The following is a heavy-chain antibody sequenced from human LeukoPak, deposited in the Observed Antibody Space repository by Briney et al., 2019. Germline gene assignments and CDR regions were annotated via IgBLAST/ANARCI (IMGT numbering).Heavy chain of an antibody. CDR3: AKVSRQLGYVFDY. V-gene: IGHV3-23*01. CDR1: GFTFSSYA. Sequence: GGSLRLSCAASGFTFSSYAMSWVRQAPGKGLEWVSAISGSGGNTYYADSVKGRFTISRDNSKNTLYLQMNSLRAEDTAIYYCAKVSRQLGYVFDYWSQGTLVTVSS. CDR2: ISGSGGNT. J-gene: IGHJ4*02. D-gene: IGHD5-18*01.